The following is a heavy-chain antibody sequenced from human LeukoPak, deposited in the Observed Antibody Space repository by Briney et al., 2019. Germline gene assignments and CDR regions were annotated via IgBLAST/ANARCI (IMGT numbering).Heavy chain of an antibody. Sequence: ASVKVSCKASGYTFTSYGISWVRQAPGQGLEWMGWISAYNGNTNYAQKLQGRVTMTTDTSTSTAYMELRSLRSDHTAVYYCARERRYYGDKYFDYWGQGTLVTVSS. CDR2: ISAYNGNT. D-gene: IGHD3-10*01. V-gene: IGHV1-18*01. J-gene: IGHJ4*02. CDR1: GYTFTSYG. CDR3: ARERRYYGDKYFDY.